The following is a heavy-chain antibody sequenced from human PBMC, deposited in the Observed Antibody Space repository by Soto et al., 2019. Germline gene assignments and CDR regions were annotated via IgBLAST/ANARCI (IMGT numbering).Heavy chain of an antibody. CDR2: LYYGRSA. V-gene: IGHV4-59*01. D-gene: IGHD3-22*01. Sequence: QVQLQESGPGLVKPSETLSLTCAVSGDSISSYYCMWIRQPPGKGLESIGYLYYGRSANYNPSLKSEVTLSVDTSTNQCSLTLSSMAAADTAVYYCALRSMAVVPEYWGQGTLVTVSS. CDR1: GDSISSYY. J-gene: IGHJ4*02. CDR3: ALRSMAVVPEY.